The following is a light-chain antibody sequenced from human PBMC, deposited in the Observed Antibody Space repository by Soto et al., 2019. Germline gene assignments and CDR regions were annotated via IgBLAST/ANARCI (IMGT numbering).Light chain of an antibody. Sequence: DIPLTQSPSTLSASLGARVGSXWGAVTSICRASQSISSWLAWYQQKPGKAPKLLIYDASSLESGVPSRFSGSGSGTEFTLTISSLQPDDFATYYCQQYNSLWTFGQGTKVDNK. CDR3: QQYNSLWT. CDR2: DAS. J-gene: IGKJ1*01. CDR1: QSISSW. V-gene: IGKV1-5*02.